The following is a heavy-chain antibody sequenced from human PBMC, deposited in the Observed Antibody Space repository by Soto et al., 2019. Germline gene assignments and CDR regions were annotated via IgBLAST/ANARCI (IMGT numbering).Heavy chain of an antibody. V-gene: IGHV3-23*01. D-gene: IGHD2-15*01. Sequence: EVQLLESGGGLVQPGGSLRLSCAASGFTFSSYAMSWVRQAPGKGLEWVSAISGSGGSTYYADSVKGRFTISRDNSKNTLYRQMNSLRAEDTDVYYCEKDDGVVVVAAIDYWGQGTLVTVSS. CDR3: EKDDGVVVVAAIDY. CDR2: ISGSGGST. J-gene: IGHJ4*02. CDR1: GFTFSSYA.